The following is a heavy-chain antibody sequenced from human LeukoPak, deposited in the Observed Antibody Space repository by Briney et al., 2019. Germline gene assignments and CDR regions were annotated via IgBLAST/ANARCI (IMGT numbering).Heavy chain of an antibody. Sequence: ASVKVSCKASGYTFTSYGISWVRQAPGQGLEWMGWISAYNGNTNYAQKLQGRVTMTTDTSTSTAYMELRSLRSDDTAVYYCARDDILTGYYLPVHWGQGTLVTVSS. D-gene: IGHD3-9*01. CDR2: ISAYNGNT. V-gene: IGHV1-18*01. J-gene: IGHJ4*02. CDR1: GYTFTSYG. CDR3: ARDDILTGYYLPVH.